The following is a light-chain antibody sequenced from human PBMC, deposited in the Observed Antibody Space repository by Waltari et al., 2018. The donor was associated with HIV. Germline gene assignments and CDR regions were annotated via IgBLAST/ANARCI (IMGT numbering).Light chain of an antibody. Sequence: EIVLTQSPATLSVSPGDRATLSCRASQSIGTSLAWYQQNPGQAPSLIIYEASRGAIGIPARFSGSGSGTDFTLTISNVEPEDFAVYYCQQRSNWPPLTFGGGTKVEIK. V-gene: IGKV3-11*01. J-gene: IGKJ4*01. CDR1: QSIGTS. CDR3: QQRSNWPPLT. CDR2: EAS.